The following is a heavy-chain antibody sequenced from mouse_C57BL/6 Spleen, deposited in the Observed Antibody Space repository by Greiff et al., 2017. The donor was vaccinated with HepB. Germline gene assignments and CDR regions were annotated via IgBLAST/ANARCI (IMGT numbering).Heavy chain of an antibody. CDR1: GYSITSGYY. J-gene: IGHJ1*03. CDR3: ARNWDHWYFDV. CDR2: ISYDGSN. Sequence: EVQLKESGPGLVKPSQSLSLTCSVTGYSITSGYYWNWIRQFPGNKLEWMGYISYDGSNNYNPSLKNRISITRDTSKNQFFLKLNSVTTEDTATYYCARNWDHWYFDVWGTGTTVTVSS. D-gene: IGHD4-1*01. V-gene: IGHV3-6*01.